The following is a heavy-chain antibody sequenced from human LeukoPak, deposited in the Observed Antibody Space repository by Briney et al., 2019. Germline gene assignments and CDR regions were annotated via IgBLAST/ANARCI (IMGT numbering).Heavy chain of an antibody. V-gene: IGHV3-23*01. D-gene: IGHD2-2*02. CDR3: ASRALEDCGRASCYNPFDY. Sequence: GGSLRLSCAASGFTFKKYAMNWVRQAPGKGLEWVSTISGSGGKTYYTDSVKGRFTISRDNSKNTLYLQMNSLRAEDTAVYFCASRALEDCGRASCYNPFDYWGQGTLVTVFS. CDR1: GFTFKKYA. CDR2: ISGSGGKT. J-gene: IGHJ4*02.